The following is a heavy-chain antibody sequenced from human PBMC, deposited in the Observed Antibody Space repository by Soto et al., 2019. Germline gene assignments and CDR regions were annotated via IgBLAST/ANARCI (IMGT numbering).Heavy chain of an antibody. CDR2: ISSNGGST. D-gene: IGHD3-3*01. CDR3: VKEVRYYDFWSGYYDFDY. CDR1: GFTFSSYA. J-gene: IGHJ4*02. V-gene: IGHV3-64D*08. Sequence: GGSLRLSCSASGFTFSSYAMHWVRQTPGKGLEYVSAISSNGGSTYYADSVKGRFTISRDNSKNTLYLQMSSLRAEDTAVYYCVKEVRYYDFWSGYYDFDYWGQGT.